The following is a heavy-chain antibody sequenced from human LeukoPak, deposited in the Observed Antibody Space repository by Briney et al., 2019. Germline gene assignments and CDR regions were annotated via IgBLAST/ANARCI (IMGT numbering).Heavy chain of an antibody. CDR3: ASWEASTNY. CDR2: IKPDGRDK. V-gene: IGHV3-7*01. Sequence: GGSLRLSCAASGLFFSTNWMSWVRQAPGKGLEWVATIKPDGRDKYYVDSVKGRFTMSKDNGKNSVYLQMNSLRAEDTAVYYCASWEASTNYWGQGTLVTVSS. J-gene: IGHJ4*02. CDR1: GLFFSTNW. D-gene: IGHD1-26*01.